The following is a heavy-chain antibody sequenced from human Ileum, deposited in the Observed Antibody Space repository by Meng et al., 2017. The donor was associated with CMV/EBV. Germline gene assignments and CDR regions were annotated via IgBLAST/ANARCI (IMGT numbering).Heavy chain of an antibody. V-gene: IGHV1-18*04. CDR1: GYTFTDHN. CDR2: ISLGNGQT. J-gene: IGHJ4*02. Sequence: QVPLLQSGAEVKKPGASGKISCKTSGYTFTDHNIGWVRQAPGQGIEWVGWISLGNGQTVYGHKLQGRVTVTTDTSTNTAYMELRNLRSDDTVMYYCARDVWGFDYWGQGTLVTVSS. D-gene: IGHD7-27*01. CDR3: ARDVWGFDY.